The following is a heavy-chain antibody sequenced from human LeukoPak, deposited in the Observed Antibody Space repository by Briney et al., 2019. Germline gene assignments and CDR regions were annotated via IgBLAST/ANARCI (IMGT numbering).Heavy chain of an antibody. D-gene: IGHD2-15*01. V-gene: IGHV1-8*01. CDR2: MNPNSGNT. J-gene: IGHJ6*02. CDR3: AREGYCSGGSCPLLYYYYYYGMDV. CDR1: GYTFTSYD. Sequence: ASVKVSCKASGYTFTSYDINWVRQATGQGLEWMGWMNPNSGNTGYAQKFQGRVTMTRNTSISTAYMELSSLRSEDTAVYYCAREGYCSGGSCPLLYYYYYYGMDVWGQGTTVTVSS.